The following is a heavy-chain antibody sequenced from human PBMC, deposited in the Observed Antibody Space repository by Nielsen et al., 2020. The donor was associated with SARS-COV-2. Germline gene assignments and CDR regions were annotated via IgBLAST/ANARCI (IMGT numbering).Heavy chain of an antibody. CDR2: ISWNSGSI. V-gene: IGHV3-9*01. D-gene: IGHD3-10*01. CDR3: AKVKTHVLLWFGDAFDI. Sequence: SLKISCAASGFTFDDYAMHWVRQAPGKGLEWVSGISWNSGSIGYADSVKGRFTISRDNAKNSLYLQMNSLRAEDTALYYCAKVKTHVLLWFGDAFDIWGQGTMVTVSS. CDR1: GFTFDDYA. J-gene: IGHJ3*02.